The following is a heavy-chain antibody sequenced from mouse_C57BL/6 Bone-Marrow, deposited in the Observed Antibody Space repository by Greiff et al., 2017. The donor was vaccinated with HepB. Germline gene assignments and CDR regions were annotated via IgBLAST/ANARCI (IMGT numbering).Heavy chain of an antibody. V-gene: IGHV2-2*01. CDR1: GFSLTSYG. D-gene: IGHD2-2*01. CDR3: ARDYGYSYYYAMDY. CDR2: IWIGGST. Sequence: QVQLKESGPGLVQPSQSLSITCTVSGFSLTSYGVHWVRQSPGKGLEWLGVIWIGGSTDYNAAFISRLSISKDNSKSHVFLKMNSLQADDTAIYYCARDYGYSYYYAMDYWSQGTSVTVSS. J-gene: IGHJ4*01.